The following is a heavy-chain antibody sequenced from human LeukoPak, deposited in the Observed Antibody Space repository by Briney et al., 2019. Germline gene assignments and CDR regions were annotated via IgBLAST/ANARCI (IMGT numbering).Heavy chain of an antibody. V-gene: IGHV4-34*01. D-gene: IGHD2-2*01. CDR1: GGSFSGYY. J-gene: IGHJ6*03. Sequence: PSETLSLTCAVYGGSFSGYYWSWIRQPPGKGLEWIGEINHSGSTNYNPSLKSRVTISVDTSKNQFSLKLSSVTAADTAVYYCARGFSLQRVVVGYWDYYYMDVWGKGTTVTVSS. CDR2: INHSGST. CDR3: ARGFSLQRVVVGYWDYYYMDV.